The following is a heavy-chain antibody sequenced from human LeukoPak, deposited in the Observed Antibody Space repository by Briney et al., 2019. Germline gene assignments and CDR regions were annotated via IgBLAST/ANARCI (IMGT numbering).Heavy chain of an antibody. Sequence: GGSLRLSCAASGFTFDDYAMHWVRQASGKGLEWVSGISWNSGSIGYADSVKGRFTISRDNAKNSLYLQMNSLRAEDTALYYCANRRYGYWGQGTLVTVSS. V-gene: IGHV3-9*01. CDR2: ISWNSGSI. D-gene: IGHD3-16*01. J-gene: IGHJ4*02. CDR3: ANRRYGY. CDR1: GFTFDDYA.